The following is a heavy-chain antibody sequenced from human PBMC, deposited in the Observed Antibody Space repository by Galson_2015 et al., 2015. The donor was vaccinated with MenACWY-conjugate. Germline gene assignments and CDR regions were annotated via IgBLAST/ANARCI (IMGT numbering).Heavy chain of an antibody. V-gene: IGHV3-23*01. CDR3: AKDADMNGIYCTSGYFQH. D-gene: IGHD2-8*01. Sequence: SLRLSCAASGFTFSSYAMSWVRQAPGQGLEWVSAISGSGGSTYYADSVKGRFTISRDNSKNTLYLQMNSLRAEDTAVYYCAKDADMNGIYCTSGYFQHWSQGTVVTVSS. J-gene: IGHJ1*01. CDR2: ISGSGGST. CDR1: GFTFSSYA.